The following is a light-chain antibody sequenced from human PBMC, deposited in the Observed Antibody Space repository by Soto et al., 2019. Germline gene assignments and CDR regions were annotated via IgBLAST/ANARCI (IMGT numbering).Light chain of an antibody. CDR1: QTVTNDY. J-gene: IGKJ5*01. Sequence: ENVWTQSPGTLSLSPGERVTLSCRASQTVTNDYLAWYQQKDGQAPRLLIYDASTRATGVPDRFSGSGSGPEYTLTITRLEPEDFAVYSCQQYGFSPISFGQGTRLEIK. CDR2: DAS. V-gene: IGKV3-20*01. CDR3: QQYGFSPIS.